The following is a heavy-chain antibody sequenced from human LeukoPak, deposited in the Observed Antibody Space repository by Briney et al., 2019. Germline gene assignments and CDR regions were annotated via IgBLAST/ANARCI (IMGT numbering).Heavy chain of an antibody. CDR1: GSTFSSYA. CDR2: IGGGGENT. D-gene: IGHD7-27*01. J-gene: IGHJ4*02. Sequence: GGSLRLSCAASGSTFSSYAMSWVRQAPGKGLEWLSTIGGGGENTYYADSVRGRFTISRDNSKNTVYLQMKSLRAEDTAVYFCAKVLTGSQDYWGQGTLVTVSS. CDR3: AKVLTGSQDY. V-gene: IGHV3-23*01.